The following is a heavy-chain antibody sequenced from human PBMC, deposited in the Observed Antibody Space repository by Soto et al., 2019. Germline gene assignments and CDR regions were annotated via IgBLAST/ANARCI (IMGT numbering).Heavy chain of an antibody. CDR3: ARVAITLIRGLKVDFYSMDV. CDR1: GYTFNNYG. CDR2: ISVYDGNK. V-gene: IGHV1-18*01. D-gene: IGHD3-10*01. Sequence: ASVKVSCKASGYTFNNYGITWVRQAPGQGLEWLGWISVYDGNKNYAKKVQGRVSMTADTSTSTAHVELRSLQSDDTAVYFCARVAITLIRGLKVDFYSMDVWGQGTTVTVS. J-gene: IGHJ6*02.